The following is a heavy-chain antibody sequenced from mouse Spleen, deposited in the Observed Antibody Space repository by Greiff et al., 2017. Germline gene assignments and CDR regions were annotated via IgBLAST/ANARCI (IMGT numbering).Heavy chain of an antibody. CDR1: GYTFTDYN. CDR2: INPNNGGT. D-gene: IGHD1-1*02. V-gene: IGHV1-22*01. J-gene: IGHJ2*01. Sequence: EVKLQQSGPELVKPGASVKMSCKASGYTFTDYNMNWVKQSHGKSLEWIGYINPNNGGTSYNQKFKGKATLTVNKSSSTAYMELRSLTSEDSAVYYCARWGWEGNYFDYWGQGTTLTVSS. CDR3: ARWGWEGNYFDY.